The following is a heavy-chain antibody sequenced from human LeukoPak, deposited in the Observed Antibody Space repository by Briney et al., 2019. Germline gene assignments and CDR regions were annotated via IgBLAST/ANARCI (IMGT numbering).Heavy chain of an antibody. CDR2: IYYSGST. V-gene: IGHV4-39*01. J-gene: IGHJ5*02. CDR1: GGSVYDNTYN. Sequence: SETLSLTCTVSGGSVYDNTYNWGWVRQPPGKGLEWIGNIYYSGSTYYNPSLKSRLTISVDTSKNQFSLKLTSVTAADTAVYYCARLNKPGWFDPWGQGTLVTVSS. CDR3: ARLNKPGWFDP. D-gene: IGHD1-14*01.